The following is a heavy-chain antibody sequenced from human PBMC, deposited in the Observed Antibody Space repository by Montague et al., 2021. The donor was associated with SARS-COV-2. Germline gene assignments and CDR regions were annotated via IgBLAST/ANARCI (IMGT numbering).Heavy chain of an antibody. Sequence: TLFLTCTVSGGSISSGGYYWSWIRQHPGKGLEWIGYIYYSGSTYYNPSLKSRVTISVDTSKNQFSLKLSPVTAADTAVYYCARNPRPAAMWGWFDPWGQGTLVTVSS. CDR1: GGSISSGGYY. J-gene: IGHJ5*02. D-gene: IGHD2-2*01. CDR3: ARNPRPAAMWGWFDP. CDR2: IYYSGST. V-gene: IGHV4-31*03.